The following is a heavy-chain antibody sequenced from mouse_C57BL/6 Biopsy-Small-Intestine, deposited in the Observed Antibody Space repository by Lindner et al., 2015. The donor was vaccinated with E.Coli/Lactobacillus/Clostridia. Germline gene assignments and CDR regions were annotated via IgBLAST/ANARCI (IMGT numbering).Heavy chain of an antibody. Sequence: VKISCKASGFAFTSSWMNWVKQRPGKDLEWIGRIYPGDGDINYNGKFKGKATLTADKSSSTAYMQLSSLTSEDSAVYFCARGIAVLGDYFDYWGQGSTLTVSS. J-gene: IGHJ2*01. CDR1: GFAFTSSW. CDR2: IYPGDGDI. D-gene: IGHD3-3*01. V-gene: IGHV1-82*01. CDR3: ARGIAVLGDYFDY.